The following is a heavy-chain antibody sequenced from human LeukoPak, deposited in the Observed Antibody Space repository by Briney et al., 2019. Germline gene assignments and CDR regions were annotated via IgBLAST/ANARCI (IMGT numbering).Heavy chain of an antibody. D-gene: IGHD3-10*01. CDR3: AKSFRYGSKSSFDF. Sequence: GSLRLSCVASGFTFSDYAMTWVRQAAGKGLEWVSGISGGGGGTYYADSVKGRFSISRDNSRNTLYLQLNSLRAEDTALYYCAKSFRYGSKSSFDFWGQGTLVTVSS. CDR2: ISGGGGGT. J-gene: IGHJ4*02. V-gene: IGHV3-23*01. CDR1: GFTFSDYA.